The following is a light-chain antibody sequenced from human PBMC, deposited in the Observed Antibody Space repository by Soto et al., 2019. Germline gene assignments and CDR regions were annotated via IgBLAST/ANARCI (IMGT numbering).Light chain of an antibody. CDR2: KAS. Sequence: DTQMTQSPPTLSASVGDRVTITCRASESISDWLAWYQQKPGKAPKLLIYKASSLESGVPSRFSGSGSGTEFTLTISSLQPDDFATYYCQQYNSFSLTFGGGTKVEIK. V-gene: IGKV1-5*03. J-gene: IGKJ4*01. CDR1: ESISDW. CDR3: QQYNSFSLT.